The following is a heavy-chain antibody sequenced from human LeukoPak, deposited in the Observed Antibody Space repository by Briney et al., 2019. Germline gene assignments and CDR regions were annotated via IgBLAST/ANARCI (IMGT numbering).Heavy chain of an antibody. CDR1: GFTFSSYS. CDR2: ISSSSSYI. Sequence: PGGSLRLSCAASGFTFSSYSMNWVRRAPGKGLEWVSSISSSSSYIYYADSEKGRFTISRDNAKNSLYLQMNSLRAEDTAVYYCARDPRYCSSTSCKYYYYYYMDVWGKGTTVTVSS. D-gene: IGHD2-2*01. J-gene: IGHJ6*03. V-gene: IGHV3-21*01. CDR3: ARDPRYCSSTSCKYYYYYYMDV.